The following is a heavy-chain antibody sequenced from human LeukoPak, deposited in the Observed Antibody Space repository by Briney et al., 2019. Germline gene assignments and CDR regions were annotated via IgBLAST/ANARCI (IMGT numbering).Heavy chain of an antibody. V-gene: IGHV4-39*01. CDR2: IYYSGST. Sequence: PSEALSLTCTVSGGSISSSSYYWGWIRQPPGKGLEWIGSIYYSGSTYYNPSLKSRVTISVDTSKNQFSLKLSSVTAADTAVYYCARPNFLRFGELPYNWFDPWGQGTLVTVSS. D-gene: IGHD3-10*01. CDR3: ARPNFLRFGELPYNWFDP. CDR1: GGSISSSSYY. J-gene: IGHJ5*02.